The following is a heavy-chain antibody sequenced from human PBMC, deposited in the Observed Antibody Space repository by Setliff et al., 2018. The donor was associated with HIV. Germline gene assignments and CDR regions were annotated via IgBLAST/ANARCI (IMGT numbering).Heavy chain of an antibody. CDR2: IYSSGST. J-gene: IGHJ3*02. V-gene: IGHV4-39*01. D-gene: IGHD3-10*01. CDR1: GGSTRTSGYY. Sequence: SETLSLTCTVSGGSTRTSGYYWGWIRQPPGKGREWIGSIYSSGSTYYNPSLKSRVSISVDTSKNQFSLKLRSVTAADTAVYYCVTSAESGFGIHWGVFNIWGQVTRVTVSS. CDR3: VTSAESGFGIHWGVFNI.